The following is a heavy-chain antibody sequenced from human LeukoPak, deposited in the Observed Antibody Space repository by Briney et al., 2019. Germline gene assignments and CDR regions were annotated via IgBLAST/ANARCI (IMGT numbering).Heavy chain of an antibody. D-gene: IGHD6-13*01. V-gene: IGHV4-38-2*02. Sequence: SETLSLTCAVSDYSISIAYYWGWIRQPPGKGLEWIGSIYHSGSTYYNPSLKSRVTMSLDTSKNQFSLRLSAVTAADTAVYYCARDLAAAGTVFDYWGQGTLVTVSS. J-gene: IGHJ4*02. CDR3: ARDLAAAGTVFDY. CDR2: IYHSGST. CDR1: DYSISIAYY.